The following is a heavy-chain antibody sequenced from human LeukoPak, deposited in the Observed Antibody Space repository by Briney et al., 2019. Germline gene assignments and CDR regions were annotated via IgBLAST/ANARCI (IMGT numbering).Heavy chain of an antibody. CDR1: GFTFSTYN. D-gene: IGHD3-3*01. CDR3: ARAHITIFGVVTYPFDY. Sequence: GGSLRLPCAASGFTFSTYNMNWVRQAPGKGLEWVSSISSSSTYIYYADSVKGRFTISRDNAKNSLYLQMNSLRVEDTAVYYCARAHITIFGVVTYPFDYWGQGTLVTVSS. V-gene: IGHV3-21*01. CDR2: ISSSSTYI. J-gene: IGHJ4*02.